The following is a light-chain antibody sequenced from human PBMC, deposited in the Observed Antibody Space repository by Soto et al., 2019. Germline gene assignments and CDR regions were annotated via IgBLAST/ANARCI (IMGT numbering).Light chain of an antibody. CDR3: CSYAGSSTLV. CDR1: SSDVGSYNL. Sequence: QSALTQPASVSGSPGQSITISCTGTSSDVGSYNLVSWYQQHPGKAPKLMIYEGSKRPSGVSNRFSGSKSGNTASLTISGLQAEDEADHYCCSYAGSSTLVLGGGTKLTVL. V-gene: IGLV2-23*01. CDR2: EGS. J-gene: IGLJ2*01.